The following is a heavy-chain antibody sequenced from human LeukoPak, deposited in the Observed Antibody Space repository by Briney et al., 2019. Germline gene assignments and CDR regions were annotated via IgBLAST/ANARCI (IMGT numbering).Heavy chain of an antibody. J-gene: IGHJ4*02. CDR3: ARGGLYCSGGSCYSESFDY. Sequence: GSSVEVSCKASGGTFSSYAISWVRQAPGQGLEWMGRIIPIFGTANYAQKFQGRVTITTDESTSTAYMELSSLRSEDTAVYYCARGGLYCSGGSCYSESFDYWGQGTLVTVSS. V-gene: IGHV1-69*05. D-gene: IGHD2-15*01. CDR1: GGTFSSYA. CDR2: IIPIFGTA.